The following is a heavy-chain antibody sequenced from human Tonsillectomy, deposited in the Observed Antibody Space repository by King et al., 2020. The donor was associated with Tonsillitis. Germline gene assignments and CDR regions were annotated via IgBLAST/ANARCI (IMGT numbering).Heavy chain of an antibody. J-gene: IGHJ4*02. CDR2: IYYSGST. Sequence: QLQESGPGLVKPSETLSLTCTVSGGSISSSSYYWGWIRQPPGKGLEWIGSIYYSGSTYYNASLKSRVTISVDTSKNQFSLKLSSVTAADTAVYYCARLRCPGGVYRRHWPFVYWGQGTLVTVSS. CDR1: GGSISSSSYY. V-gene: IGHV4-39*07. D-gene: IGHD2-8*01. CDR3: ARLRCPGGVYRRHWPFVY.